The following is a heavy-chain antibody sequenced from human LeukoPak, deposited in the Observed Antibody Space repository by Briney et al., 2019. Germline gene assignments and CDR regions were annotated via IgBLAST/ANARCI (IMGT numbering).Heavy chain of an antibody. V-gene: IGHV3-7*02. J-gene: IGHJ4*02. CDR1: GFTFSSYW. CDR3: ARGSSSGWQHFDY. Sequence: GGSLRLSCAASGFTFSSYWMNWVRQAPGKGLEWVASIKQDGSEKYYVDSVKGRFTISRDNAKNSLYLQMNSLRAEDTAVYYCARGSSSGWQHFDYWGQGTLVTVSS. CDR2: IKQDGSEK. D-gene: IGHD6-19*01.